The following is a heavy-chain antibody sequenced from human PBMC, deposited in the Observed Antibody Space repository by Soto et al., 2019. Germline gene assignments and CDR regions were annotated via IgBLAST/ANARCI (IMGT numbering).Heavy chain of an antibody. Sequence: QVHLAQSGAEVKKPGASVKVSCKGSGYTFTSYGITWVRQAPGQGLEWMGWISAHNGNTNYAQKLQGRVTVTRDTPTSPAYRELRSLRANDTAVYYCARRRYGDYWGQGALVTVPS. V-gene: IGHV1-18*01. CDR1: GYTFTSYG. J-gene: IGHJ4*02. CDR3: ARRRYGDY. D-gene: IGHD1-1*01. CDR2: ISAHNGNT.